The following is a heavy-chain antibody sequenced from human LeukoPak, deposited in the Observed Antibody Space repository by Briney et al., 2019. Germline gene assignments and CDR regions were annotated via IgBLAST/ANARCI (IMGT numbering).Heavy chain of an antibody. D-gene: IGHD4-17*01. CDR2: IIPIFGTA. CDR3: ASLGGGSTVTTYLNY. J-gene: IGHJ4*02. V-gene: IGHV1-69*06. Sequence: SVKVSCKASGGTFSSYAISWVRQAPGQGREWMGGIIPIFGTANYAQKFQGRVTITADKSTSTAYMELSSLRSEDTAVYYCASLGGGSTVTTYLNYWGQGTLVTVSS. CDR1: GGTFSSYA.